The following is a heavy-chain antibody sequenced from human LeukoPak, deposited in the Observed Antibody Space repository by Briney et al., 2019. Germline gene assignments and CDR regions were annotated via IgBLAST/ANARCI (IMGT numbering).Heavy chain of an antibody. Sequence: GGSLRLSCAASGFTFSSYGMNWVRQAPGKGLEWVSYVSSSGTTMYYADSVKGRFTISRDNAKNSLFLRMNSLRAEDAAVYYCARDILGYCYNWGQGTLVTVSS. V-gene: IGHV3-48*04. CDR1: GFTFSSYG. CDR3: ARDILGYCYN. CDR2: VSSSGTTM. J-gene: IGHJ4*02.